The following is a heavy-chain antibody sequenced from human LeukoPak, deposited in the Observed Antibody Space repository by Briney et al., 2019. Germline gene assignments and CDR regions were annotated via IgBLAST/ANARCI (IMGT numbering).Heavy chain of an antibody. CDR3: ATWTQGYDYVWGSYRSPTYYFDY. Sequence: GASVNVSCKVSGYTLTELSMHWVRQAPGKGLGWMGGFDPEDGETIYAQKFQGRVTMTEDTSTDTAYMELSSLRSEDTAVYYCATWTQGYDYVWGSYRSPTYYFDYWGQGTLVTVSS. CDR1: GYTLTELS. D-gene: IGHD3-16*02. V-gene: IGHV1-24*01. J-gene: IGHJ4*02. CDR2: FDPEDGET.